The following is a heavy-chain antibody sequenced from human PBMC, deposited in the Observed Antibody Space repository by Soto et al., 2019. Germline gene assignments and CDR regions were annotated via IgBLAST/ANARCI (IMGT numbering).Heavy chain of an antibody. CDR2: VYWDDDK. J-gene: IGHJ4*02. CDR3: AHRQLYNGAWNEGTFDY. V-gene: IGHV2-5*02. Sequence: QITLKESGPTLVKPTQTLTLTCTFSGFSLSTRPVGVGWIRQPPGQALEWLALVYWDDDKRYNPSLKNRLTSTIDTSKPQVVLTMTNMDPVDTATYYCAHRQLYNGAWNEGTFDYWGQGILVTVSS. CDR1: GFSLSTRPVG. D-gene: IGHD1-1*01.